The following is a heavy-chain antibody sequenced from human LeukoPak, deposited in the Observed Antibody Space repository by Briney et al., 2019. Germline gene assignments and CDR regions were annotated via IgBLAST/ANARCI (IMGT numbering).Heavy chain of an antibody. D-gene: IGHD6-13*01. J-gene: IGHJ4*02. CDR2: IYYSGST. Sequence: SETLSLTCTVSGGSISSGGYYWSWIRQHPGKGLEWIGYIYYSGSTYYNPSLKSRVTISVDTSKNQLSLKLSSVTAADTAVYYCARERIAEPNAFDYWGQGTLVTVSS. CDR3: ARERIAEPNAFDY. CDR1: GGSISSGGYY. V-gene: IGHV4-31*03.